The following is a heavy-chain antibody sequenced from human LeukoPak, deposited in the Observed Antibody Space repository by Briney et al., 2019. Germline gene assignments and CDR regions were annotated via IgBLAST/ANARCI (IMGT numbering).Heavy chain of an antibody. J-gene: IGHJ1*01. D-gene: IGHD1-26*01. CDR2: INPNSGGT. CDR3: ARVPPRTFYSGSYLGYFQH. Sequence: GASVKVSCKASGYTFTGYYMHWVRQAPGQGLEWMGRINPNSGGTNYAQKFQGRVTMTTDTSTSTAYMELRSLGSDDTAVYYCARVPPRTFYSGSYLGYFQHWGQGTLVTVSS. V-gene: IGHV1-2*06. CDR1: GYTFTGYY.